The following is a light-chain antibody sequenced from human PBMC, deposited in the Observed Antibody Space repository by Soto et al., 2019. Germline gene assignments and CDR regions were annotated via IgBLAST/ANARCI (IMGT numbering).Light chain of an antibody. Sequence: QSALTQPASVSGFPGQSITISCTGTSSDVGGYNYVSWYQQRPGKAPKLMIYEVSDRPSGVSNRFSGSKSGNTASLTISGLQAEDEADYYCSSYTSSITLVFGGGTKVTVL. V-gene: IGLV2-14*01. CDR2: EVS. J-gene: IGLJ2*01. CDR3: SSYTSSITLV. CDR1: SSDVGGYNY.